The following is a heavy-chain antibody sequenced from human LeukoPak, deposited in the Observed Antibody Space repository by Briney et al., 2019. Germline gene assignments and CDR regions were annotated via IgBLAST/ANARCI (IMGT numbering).Heavy chain of an antibody. J-gene: IGHJ3*02. CDR3: ARDPEGAFDI. CDR1: GGSFSGYY. CDR2: IYYSGST. V-gene: IGHV4-59*01. Sequence: SETLSLTCAVYGGSFSGYYWSWIRQPPGKGLEWIGYIYYSGSTNYNPSLKSRVTISVDTSKNQFSLKLSSVTAADTAVYYCARDPEGAFDIWGQGTMVTVSS.